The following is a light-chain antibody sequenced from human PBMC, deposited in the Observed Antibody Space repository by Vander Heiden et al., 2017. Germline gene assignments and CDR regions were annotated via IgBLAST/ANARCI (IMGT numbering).Light chain of an antibody. V-gene: IGKV3-20*01. CDR2: GAS. J-gene: IGKJ1*01. Sequence: EIVLTQSPGTLSLSPGERATLSCRASQSVSSSYIAWYQQKPGQAPRLLIYGASSRATGIPDRFSGSGYGTDFTLTISRLEPEDFAVYYCQEFDDSPPWTFGQGTKVEVK. CDR3: QEFDDSPPWT. CDR1: QSVSSSY.